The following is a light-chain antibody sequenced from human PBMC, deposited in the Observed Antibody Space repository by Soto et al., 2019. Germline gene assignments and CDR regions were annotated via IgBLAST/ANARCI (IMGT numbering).Light chain of an antibody. CDR2: EVS. J-gene: IGLJ2*01. CDR1: SSDVGGYNY. V-gene: IGLV2-14*01. CDR3: SSYTSSSTLV. Sequence: QSALTQPASVSGSPGQSITISCTGSSSDVGGYNYVSWYQQHPSKAPKLMIYEVSNRPSGISNRFSGSKSGNTASLTLSGLQAEDEADYYCSSYTSSSTLVFGGGTKVTVL.